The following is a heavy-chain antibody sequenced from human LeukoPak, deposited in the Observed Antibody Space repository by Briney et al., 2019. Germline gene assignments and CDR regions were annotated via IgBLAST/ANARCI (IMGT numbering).Heavy chain of an antibody. V-gene: IGHV4-30-2*01. CDR2: IYHSGST. CDR1: GGSISSGGYS. CDR3: ARDEYYYDSSGYYRRRGAFDI. J-gene: IGHJ3*02. Sequence: SETLSLTCAVSGGSISSGGYSWSWIRQPPGKGLEWIGYIYHSGSTYYNPSLKSRVTISVDRSKNQFSLKLSSVTAADTAVYYCARDEYYYDSSGYYRRRGAFDIWGQGTMVTVPS. D-gene: IGHD3-22*01.